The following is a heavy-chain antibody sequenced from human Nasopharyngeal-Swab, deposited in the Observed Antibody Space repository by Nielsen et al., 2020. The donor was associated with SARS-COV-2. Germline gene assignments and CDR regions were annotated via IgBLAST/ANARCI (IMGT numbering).Heavy chain of an antibody. D-gene: IGHD3-22*01. J-gene: IGHJ6*02. CDR1: GFSLSTSGMC. CDR3: ARIRPILPDYYDSSGYKPDYYYYYGMDV. Sequence: SGPTLVKPTQPLTLTCTFSGFSLSTSGMCVSWIRQPPGKALEWLALIDWDDDKYYSTSLKTRLTISKDTSKNQVVLTMTNMDPVDTATYYCARIRPILPDYYDSSGYKPDYYYYYGMDVWGQGTTVTVSS. CDR2: IDWDDDK. V-gene: IGHV2-70*01.